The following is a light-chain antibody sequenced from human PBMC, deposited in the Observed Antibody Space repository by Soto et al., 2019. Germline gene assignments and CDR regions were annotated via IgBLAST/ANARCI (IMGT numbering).Light chain of an antibody. V-gene: IGKV3-15*01. CDR1: QSVSSN. CDR3: QQYNNWPRT. J-gene: IGKJ1*01. Sequence: LMTRSPSTLSVSPGERATLSCRASQSVSSNLAWYQQKPGQAPRLLIYGPSTRATGIPARFSGSGSGTEFTLTISRLQSEDFAVYFCQQYNNWPRTFGQGTKV. CDR2: GPS.